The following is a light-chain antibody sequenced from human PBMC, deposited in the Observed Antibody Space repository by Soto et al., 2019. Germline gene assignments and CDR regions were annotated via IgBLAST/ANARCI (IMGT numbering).Light chain of an antibody. CDR1: SSDVGGYNY. Sequence: QSALTQPASVSGSPGQSITISCTGTSSDVGGYNYVSWYQQYPGKAPKLMIYEVTYRPSGVSNRFSASKSGNTASLTISGLQAEDDADYYCSSYRSGTTWVFGGGTKVTVL. J-gene: IGLJ3*02. V-gene: IGLV2-14*01. CDR3: SSYRSGTTWV. CDR2: EVT.